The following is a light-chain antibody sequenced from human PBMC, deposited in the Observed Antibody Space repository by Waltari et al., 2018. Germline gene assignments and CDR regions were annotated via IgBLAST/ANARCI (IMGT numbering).Light chain of an antibody. J-gene: IGKJ1*01. Sequence: EIHMTQSPSSVSASVGDRVPMSCRASQDISTSFAWYQQKSGKAPSLLIYHSSTLQSGVPSRFSGAGTGTDFTLTINHLHPEDFATYFCQQGDTSPPTFGPGTKVELK. CDR2: HSS. CDR3: QQGDTSPPT. CDR1: QDISTS. V-gene: IGKV1-12*01.